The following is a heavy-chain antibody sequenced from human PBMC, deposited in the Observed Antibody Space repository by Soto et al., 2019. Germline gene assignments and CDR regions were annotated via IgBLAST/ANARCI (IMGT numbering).Heavy chain of an antibody. Sequence: GGSLRLSCAASGFTFSSYAMSWVRQAPGKGLEWVSAISGSGGSTYYADSVKGRFTISRDNSKNTLYLQMNSLRAEDTAVYYCAKSSAGLTHALDAFDIWGQGTMVTVSS. CDR2: ISGSGGST. CDR1: GFTFSSYA. V-gene: IGHV3-23*01. D-gene: IGHD3-9*01. J-gene: IGHJ3*02. CDR3: AKSSAGLTHALDAFDI.